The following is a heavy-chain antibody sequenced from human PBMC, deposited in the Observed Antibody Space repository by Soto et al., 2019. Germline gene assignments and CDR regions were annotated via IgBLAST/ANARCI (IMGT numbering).Heavy chain of an antibody. Sequence: QITLKESGPMLVEPTQTLTLTCTFSGFSLTPSGVGVSWIRQPPGKALEWVGLIYSNDHKEYSPSLKTRVTIYKDTNKTQGVLTMTNTDPVDTATYFWAHLPRFYFGIDVWGQGTTVTVSS. CDR1: GFSLTPSGVG. CDR2: IYSNDHK. V-gene: IGHV2-5*01. CDR3: AHLPRFYFGIDV. J-gene: IGHJ6*02.